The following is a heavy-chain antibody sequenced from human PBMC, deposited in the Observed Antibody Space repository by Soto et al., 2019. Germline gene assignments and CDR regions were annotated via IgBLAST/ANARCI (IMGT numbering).Heavy chain of an antibody. CDR3: ARGSSTTPTSYGYLAY. CDR1: GFVFNDYA. CDR2: ISASGGRT. Sequence: PGGSLRLSCAASGFVFNDYAISWVRQAPGKGLEWVSGISASGGRTYYADSVKGRLSASRDNSNNTVFLQINRLRDEDTAMYYCARGSSTTPTSYGYLAYWGQGTLVTVSS. J-gene: IGHJ4*02. V-gene: IGHV3-23*01. D-gene: IGHD4-17*01.